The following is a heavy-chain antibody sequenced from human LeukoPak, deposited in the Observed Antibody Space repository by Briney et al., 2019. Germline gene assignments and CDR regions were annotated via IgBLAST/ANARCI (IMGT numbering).Heavy chain of an antibody. D-gene: IGHD1-26*01. CDR3: ARDSGSGNNDY. J-gene: IGHJ4*02. V-gene: IGHV1-3*01. CDR2: ISAGNGNT. Sequence: ASVKVSCKASGYIFTNYALHWVRQAPGQRLEWMGWISAGNGNTKYSQNFQGRVTFISNTSATTAFMELSSLRSEDAAVYYCARDSGSGNNDYWGQGTLVTVSS. CDR1: GYIFTNYA.